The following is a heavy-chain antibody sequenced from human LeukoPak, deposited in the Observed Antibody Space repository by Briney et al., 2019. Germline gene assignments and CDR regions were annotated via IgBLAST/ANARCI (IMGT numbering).Heavy chain of an antibody. CDR1: GFTFSSYG. J-gene: IGHJ4*02. CDR3: AKVQVVAGTTRSFYFDY. CDR2: IWYDGRNK. V-gene: IGHV3-33*06. Sequence: GGSLRLSCAASGFTFSSYGMHWVRQAPGKGLEWVAVIWYDGRNKYYADSVKGRFTISRDNSKNTLYLQMNSLRAEDTAVYYCAKVQVVAGTTRSFYFDYWGQGTLVTVSS. D-gene: IGHD6-19*01.